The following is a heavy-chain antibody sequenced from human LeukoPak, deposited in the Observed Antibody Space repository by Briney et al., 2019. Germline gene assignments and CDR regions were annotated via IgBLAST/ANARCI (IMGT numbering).Heavy chain of an antibody. CDR3: ARDSSSWYSNPYYYGMDV. Sequence: GSLRLSCAASGFTFSSYWMSWVRQAPGKGLEWVANIKQDGSEKYYVDSVKGRFTISRDNAKNSLYLQMNSLRAEDTAVYYCARDSSSWYSNPYYYGMDVWGKGTTVTVSS. V-gene: IGHV3-7*03. CDR1: GFTFSSYW. CDR2: IKQDGSEK. J-gene: IGHJ6*04. D-gene: IGHD6-13*01.